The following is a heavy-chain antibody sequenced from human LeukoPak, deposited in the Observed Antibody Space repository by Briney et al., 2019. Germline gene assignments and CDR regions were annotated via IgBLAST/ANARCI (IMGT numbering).Heavy chain of an antibody. CDR2: TNSRSNVI. CDR3: TTDLPPNYGDFFDY. D-gene: IGHD4-17*01. CDR1: GFTFSNCY. V-gene: IGHV3-11*01. J-gene: IGHJ4*02. Sequence: GGSLRLSCAASGFTFSNCYVSWIRQAPGKGPEWVSFTNSRSNVIHYADSVKGRFTISRDNAQNSLFLQMNNLRAEDTAVYYCTTDLPPNYGDFFDYWGQGTLVTVSS.